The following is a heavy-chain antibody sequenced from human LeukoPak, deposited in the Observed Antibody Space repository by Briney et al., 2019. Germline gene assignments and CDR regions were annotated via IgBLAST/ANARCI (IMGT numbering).Heavy chain of an antibody. D-gene: IGHD5-24*01. V-gene: IGHV4-39*06. CDR1: GGSISSSSYY. CDR2: ISHTEST. Sequence: PSETLSLTCTVSGGSISSSSYYWGWIRQSPGKGLEWLGSISHTESTYHNPSLKSRVTISVDTSKNQFALNLSSVTAADTAVFYCARSRGWLQSHPLEYWGQGTLVTVSS. CDR3: ARSRGWLQSHPLEY. J-gene: IGHJ4*02.